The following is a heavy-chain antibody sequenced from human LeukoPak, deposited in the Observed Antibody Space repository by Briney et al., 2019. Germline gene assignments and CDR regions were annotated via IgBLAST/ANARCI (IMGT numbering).Heavy chain of an antibody. J-gene: IGHJ4*02. V-gene: IGHV4-34*01. CDR3: ARSSTTVVAPFGFDY. Sequence: SETLSLTCAVYGGSFSGYYWSWIRQPPGKGLEWIGEINHSGSTNYNPSLKSRVTISVDTSKNQFSLKLSSVTAADTAVYYCARSSTTVVAPFGFDYWGQGTLVTVSS. CDR1: GGSFSGYY. CDR2: INHSGST. D-gene: IGHD4-17*01.